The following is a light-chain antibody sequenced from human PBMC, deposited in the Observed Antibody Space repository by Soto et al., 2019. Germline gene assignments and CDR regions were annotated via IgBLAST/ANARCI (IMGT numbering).Light chain of an antibody. CDR3: SSYAGSNNFGV. CDR2: EVS. Sequence: QSALTQPPSAPGSPGQSVTISCTGTSSDVGDYNYVSWYQHHPGKAPKLMIYEVSKRPSGVPDRFSGSKSGNTASLTVSGLQAEDEADYYCSSYAGSNNFGVFGGGTKLTVL. J-gene: IGLJ2*01. V-gene: IGLV2-8*01. CDR1: SSDVGDYNY.